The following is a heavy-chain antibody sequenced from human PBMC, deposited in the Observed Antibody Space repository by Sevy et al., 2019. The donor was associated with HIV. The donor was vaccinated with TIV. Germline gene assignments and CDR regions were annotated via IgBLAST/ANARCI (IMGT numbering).Heavy chain of an antibody. V-gene: IGHV3-21*01. J-gene: IGHJ6*02. CDR2: ISTESTYI. CDR3: ARINCTNGVCFQGYYYYAMDV. CDR1: GFTFCSYS. D-gene: IGHD2-8*01. Sequence: GGSLRLSCAASGFTFCSYSMNWVRQAPGKGLEWISSISTESTYIYYADSLKGRFTISRDNAKNSLFLQMNSLRAEDTAVYYCARINCTNGVCFQGYYYYAMDVWGQRTTVTVSS.